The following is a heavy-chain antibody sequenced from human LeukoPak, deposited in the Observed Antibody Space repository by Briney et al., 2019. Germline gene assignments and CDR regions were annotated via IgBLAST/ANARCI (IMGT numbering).Heavy chain of an antibody. D-gene: IGHD3-22*01. J-gene: IGHJ6*02. Sequence: ASVKVSCKGSGYTLSNHAFSWVRQAPGQGLEWMGWISADNGNTNHAQKFQGRVSLTTDTSTSTAYMELRSLRSDDTAVYFCAREYYYDSSGYSVDYYYYGMDVWGQGTTVTVSS. CDR2: ISADNGNT. CDR1: GYTLSNHA. V-gene: IGHV1-18*04. CDR3: AREYYYDSSGYSVDYYYYGMDV.